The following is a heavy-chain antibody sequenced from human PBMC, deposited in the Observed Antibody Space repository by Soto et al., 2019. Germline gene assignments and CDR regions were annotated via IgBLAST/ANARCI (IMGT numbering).Heavy chain of an antibody. CDR1: GGSISSYH. V-gene: IGHV4-59*01. D-gene: IGHD5-18*01. CDR3: ARDPPRDGGHTFDY. CDR2: IYSGGST. J-gene: IGHJ4*02. Sequence: PSETLSLTCTVAGGSISSYHWSWIRQPPGKGLEWIGYIYSGGSTNYNPSLKDRLTMSVDTSKNQFSLKLSSVTAADTAVYYCARDPPRDGGHTFDYWGQGTLVTVSS.